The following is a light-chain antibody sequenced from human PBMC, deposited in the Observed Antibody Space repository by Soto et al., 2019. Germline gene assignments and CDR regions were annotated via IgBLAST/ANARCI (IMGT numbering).Light chain of an antibody. J-gene: IGKJ5*01. CDR1: QSISSW. V-gene: IGKV1-5*03. CDR2: NAS. Sequence: DIQMTQSPSTLSASVGDRVTITCRASQSISSWLAWYQQEPGKAPKILIYNASSLESGVPSRFSGSGSGTEFTLTISSLQPDDFATYYCQQYNSYPLTFGQGTRLEIK. CDR3: QQYNSYPLT.